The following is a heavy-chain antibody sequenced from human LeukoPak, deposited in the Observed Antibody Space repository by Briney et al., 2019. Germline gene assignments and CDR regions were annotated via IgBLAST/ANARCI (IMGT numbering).Heavy chain of an antibody. V-gene: IGHV4-38-2*01. J-gene: IGHJ5*01. CDR2: IYHSGST. D-gene: IGHD2-2*01. CDR3: ARLGYCSSTSCPTGWSDS. CDR1: GYSISSGYY. Sequence: PSETLSLTCAVSGYSISSGYYWGWIRQPPGKGLEWIGSIYHSGSTYYNPSLKSRVTISVDTSKNQFSLKLSSVTAADTAVYYCARLGYCSSTSCPTGWSDSWGQGTLVTVSS.